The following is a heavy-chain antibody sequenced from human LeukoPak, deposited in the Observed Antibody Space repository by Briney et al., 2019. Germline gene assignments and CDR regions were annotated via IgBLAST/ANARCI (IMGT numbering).Heavy chain of an antibody. V-gene: IGHV3-21*01. CDR3: ARAKWDTAMVMFA. J-gene: IGHJ5*02. Sequence: PGGSLRLSCAASGFTFSSYSMNWVRQAPGKGLEWVSSISSSSSYIYYADSVKGRFTITRDNAKESLYLQMNSLRAEDTAVYYCARAKWDTAMVMFAWGQGTLVTVSS. CDR1: GFTFSSYS. D-gene: IGHD5-18*01. CDR2: ISSSSSYI.